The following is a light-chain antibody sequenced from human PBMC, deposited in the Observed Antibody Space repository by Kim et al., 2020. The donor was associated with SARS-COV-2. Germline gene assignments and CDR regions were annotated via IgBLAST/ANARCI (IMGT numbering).Light chain of an antibody. CDR1: QSISSW. J-gene: IGKJ1*01. CDR3: QQYNSYLT. CDR2: TAS. Sequence: DIQMTQSPSTLSASVGDRVTITCRASQSISSWLAWYQQKPGKAPKLLIYTASSLESGVPSRFSGSGSGTEFTLTISSLQPDDFATYYCQQYNSYLTFGQGTQVDIK. V-gene: IGKV1-5*03.